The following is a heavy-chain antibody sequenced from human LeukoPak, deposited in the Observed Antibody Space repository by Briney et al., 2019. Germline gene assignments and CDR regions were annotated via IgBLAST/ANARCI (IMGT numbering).Heavy chain of an antibody. Sequence: GGSLRLSCAASRFIIGDYYMTWIRQAPGKGLEWVSYISSSGSAIYYADSVKGRFTVSRDNAMNSLYLQMNSLRVEDTAVYYCATLGRNYFDSWGQGSLVTVSS. CDR1: RFIIGDYY. J-gene: IGHJ4*02. V-gene: IGHV3-11*01. D-gene: IGHD2-15*01. CDR2: ISSSGSAI. CDR3: ATLGRNYFDS.